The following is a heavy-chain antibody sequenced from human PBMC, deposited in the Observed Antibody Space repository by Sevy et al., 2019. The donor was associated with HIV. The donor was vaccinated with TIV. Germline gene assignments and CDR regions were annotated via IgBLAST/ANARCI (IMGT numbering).Heavy chain of an antibody. CDR3: ARLRWDLVVVPGATPGCYFDS. V-gene: IGHV4-59*08. J-gene: IGHJ4*02. CDR1: GDSINTYY. CDR2: VSHSGNT. D-gene: IGHD2-2*02. Sequence: SETLSLTCTVSGDSINTYYWSWIRQPPGKGLEWLGYVSHSGNTNYNASLKSRVSMSVDTSTKQFSLKVKSVTAAYTAVYYCARLRWDLVVVPGATPGCYFDSWGQGTLVTVSS.